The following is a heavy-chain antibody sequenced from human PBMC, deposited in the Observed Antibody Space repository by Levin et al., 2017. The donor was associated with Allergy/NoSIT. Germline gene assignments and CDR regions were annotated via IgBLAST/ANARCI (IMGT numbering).Heavy chain of an antibody. CDR3: ARGSSSWYFAFDI. CDR2: IYYSGST. CDR1: GGSISSYY. D-gene: IGHD6-13*01. V-gene: IGHV4-59*01. Sequence: SCTVSGGSISSYYWSWIRQPPGKGLEWIGYIYYSGSTNYNPSLKSRVTISVDTSKNQFSLKLSSVTAADTAVYYCARGSSSWYFAFDIWGQGTMVTVSS. J-gene: IGHJ3*02.